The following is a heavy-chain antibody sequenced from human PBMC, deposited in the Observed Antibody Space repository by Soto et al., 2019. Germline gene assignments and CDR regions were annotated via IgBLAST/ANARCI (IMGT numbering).Heavy chain of an antibody. CDR1: GSSITSGCYG. CDR3: ARLPSRHLVDY. V-gene: IGHV4-39*01. J-gene: IGHJ4*02. D-gene: IGHD3-3*02. CDR2: MFYGVST. Sequence: SESLSLSCPVSGSSITSGCYGWGWIRQPPGKGLEWIGSMFYGVSTYYNPSVKSRVTVSVDTTKHKFSLTLRSVTAADTAVYYCARLPSRHLVDYWGQGTLVTVSS.